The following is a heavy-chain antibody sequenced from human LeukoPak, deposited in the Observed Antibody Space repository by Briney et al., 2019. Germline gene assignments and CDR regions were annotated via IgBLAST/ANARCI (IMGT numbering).Heavy chain of an antibody. CDR3: ARSLRSITIFGVVTSFDY. Sequence: PSETLSLTCTVSGGSISIYHWSWIRQPAGKGLEWIGRIYTSGSTNYNPPLKSRVTMSLDTSKNQFSLKLSSVTAADTAVYYCARSLRSITIFGVVTSFDYWGQGTLVTVSS. J-gene: IGHJ4*02. CDR2: IYTSGST. CDR1: GGSISIYH. V-gene: IGHV4-4*07. D-gene: IGHD3-3*01.